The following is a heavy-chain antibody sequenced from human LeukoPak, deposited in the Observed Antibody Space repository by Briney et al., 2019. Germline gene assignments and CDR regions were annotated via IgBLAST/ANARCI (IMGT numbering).Heavy chain of an antibody. V-gene: IGHV3-30-3*01. CDR1: GFTFSSYA. Sequence: GRSLRLSCAASGFTFSSYAMHWVRQAPGKGLEWVAVISYDGSNKYYADSVKGRFTISRDNSKNTLYLQMNSLRAEDTAVYYSVAGTRDFDYWGQGTLVTVSS. J-gene: IGHJ4*02. D-gene: IGHD6-19*01. CDR3: VAGTRDFDY. CDR2: ISYDGSNK.